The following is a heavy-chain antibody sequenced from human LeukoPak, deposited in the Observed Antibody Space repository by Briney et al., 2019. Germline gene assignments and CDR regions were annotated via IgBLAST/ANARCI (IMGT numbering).Heavy chain of an antibody. J-gene: IGHJ3*02. CDR1: GFTVSSNY. CDR3: AKVRADYSNYDALDT. D-gene: IGHD4-11*01. V-gene: IGHV3-30*18. Sequence: GGSLRLSCSASGFTVSSNYMSWVRQAPGKGLEWVAVISYDGSNKYYADSVKGRFTISRDNSKNTLSLEMNSLRAEDTAVYYCAKVRADYSNYDALDTWGQGTMVTVSS. CDR2: ISYDGSNK.